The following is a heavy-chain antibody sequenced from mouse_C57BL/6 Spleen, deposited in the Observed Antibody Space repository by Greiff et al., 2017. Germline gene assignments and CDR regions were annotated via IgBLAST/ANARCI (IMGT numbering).Heavy chain of an antibody. D-gene: IGHD1-1*01. J-gene: IGHJ1*03. V-gene: IGHV1-20*01. CDR3: ARKGFYYGSSKSYFDV. Sequence: LVKPGDSVKISCKASGYSFTGYFMNWVMQSHGKSLEWIGRINPYNGDTFYNQKFKGKATLTVDKSSSTAHMELRSLTSEDSAVYYCARKGFYYGSSKSYFDVWGTGTTVTVSS. CDR2: INPYNGDT. CDR1: GYSFTGYF.